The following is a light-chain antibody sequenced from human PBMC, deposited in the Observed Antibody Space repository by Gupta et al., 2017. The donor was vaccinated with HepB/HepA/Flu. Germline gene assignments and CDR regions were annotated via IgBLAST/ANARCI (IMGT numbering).Light chain of an antibody. Sequence: SVGDRVTITCRASQSISTNLNWYQQKPGKAPKLLIYVASNLQSGVPLRFSGSGSGTDFTLTISSLQPEDFAIYFCQQNYDTPLTFGHGTRVDIK. CDR3: QQNYDTPLT. CDR1: QSISTN. J-gene: IGKJ3*01. CDR2: VAS. V-gene: IGKV1-39*01.